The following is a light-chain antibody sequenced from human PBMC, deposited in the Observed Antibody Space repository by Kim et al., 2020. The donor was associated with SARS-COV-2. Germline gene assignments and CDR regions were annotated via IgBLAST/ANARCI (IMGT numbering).Light chain of an antibody. J-gene: IGLJ3*02. CDR3: LLYDGDDQE. V-gene: IGLV7-43*01. CDR2: SAS. Sequence: QAVVTQEPSLTVSPGGTVTLTCASSTGAVTSGSYPNWIQQKPGQAPQALIYSASDKHSWTPARFSGSLLGGKAALTLSGVQPEDEAEYYCLLYDGDDQEFGGGTKLTVL. CDR1: TGAVTSGSY.